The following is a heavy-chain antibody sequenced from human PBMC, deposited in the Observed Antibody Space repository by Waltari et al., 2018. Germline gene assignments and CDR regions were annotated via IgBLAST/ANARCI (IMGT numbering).Heavy chain of an antibody. V-gene: IGHV3-23*01. D-gene: IGHD3-10*01. CDR1: GFSFSSYV. CDR2: DTAGGVST. CDR3: AKGLAFGTYKFYFEY. J-gene: IGHJ4*02. Sequence: EVQLLESGGDLVQPGGSLRRSCAASGFSFSSYVMTWVRQAPGRGVERVSGDTAGGVSTNLTGAVKGRFTISRDNSNNALYLQMNTMRAEDTAVYYCAKGLAFGTYKFYFEYWGQGTLVTVSS.